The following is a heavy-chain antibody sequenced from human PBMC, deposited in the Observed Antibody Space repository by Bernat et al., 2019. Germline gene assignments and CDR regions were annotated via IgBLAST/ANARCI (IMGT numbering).Heavy chain of an antibody. J-gene: IGHJ4*02. CDR3: ARWAVAGGGY. V-gene: IGHV4-39*01. Sequence: QLQLQESGPGLVKPSETLSLTCTVSGGSISSSSYYWGWIRQPPGKGLEWIGSIYYSGSTYYNPSLKSRVTISVDTSKNQFAPKLSSVTAADTAVYYCARWAVAGGGYWCQGTLVTVSS. CDR2: IYYSGST. D-gene: IGHD6-19*01. CDR1: GGSISSSSYY.